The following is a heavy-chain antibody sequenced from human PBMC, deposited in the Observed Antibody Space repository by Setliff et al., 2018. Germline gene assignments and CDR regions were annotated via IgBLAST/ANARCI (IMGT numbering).Heavy chain of an antibody. D-gene: IGHD5-12*01. CDR3: ARGNRDGYIPFEH. V-gene: IGHV1-69-2*01. J-gene: IGHJ4*02. CDR2: VDPEDGET. Sequence: ASVKVSCKASGYTFTDYYMHWVQQAPGKGLEWMGRVDPEDGETIYAEKFQGRVTITADTSTDTAYMELSSLRSEDTAVYYCARGNRDGYIPFEHWGQGTRVTVSS. CDR1: GYTFTDYY.